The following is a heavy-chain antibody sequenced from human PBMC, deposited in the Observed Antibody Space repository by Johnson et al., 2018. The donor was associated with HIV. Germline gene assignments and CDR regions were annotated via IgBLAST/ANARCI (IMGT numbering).Heavy chain of an antibody. Sequence: QVQLVESGGGVVQPGRSLRLSCAASGFTFSSYAMHWVRQAPGKGLEWVAVISYDGSNKYYADSVKGRFTISRYNSKNTLYLQMNSLRAEDTAVYYCARESVIGAFDIWGQGTMVTVSS. V-gene: IGHV3-30-3*01. J-gene: IGHJ3*02. CDR3: ARESVIGAFDI. CDR1: GFTFSSYA. D-gene: IGHD2-21*01. CDR2: ISYDGSNK.